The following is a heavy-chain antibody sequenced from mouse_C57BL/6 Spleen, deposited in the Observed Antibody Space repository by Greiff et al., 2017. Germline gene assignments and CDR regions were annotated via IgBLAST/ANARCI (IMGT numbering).Heavy chain of an antibody. CDR2: ISSGGSYT. J-gene: IGHJ2*01. Sequence: EVHLVESGGDLVKPGGSLKLSCAASGFTFSSYGMSWVRQTPDKRLGWVATISSGGSYTYYPDSVKGRFTISRDNAKNTLYLQMSRLKSEDTAMYYCARLSLSGGDRYYFDYWGQGTTLTVSS. CDR3: ARLSLSGGDRYYFDY. V-gene: IGHV5-6*01. D-gene: IGHD6-2*01. CDR1: GFTFSSYG.